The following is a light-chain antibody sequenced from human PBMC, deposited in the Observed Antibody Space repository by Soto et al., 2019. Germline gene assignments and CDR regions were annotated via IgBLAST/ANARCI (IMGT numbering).Light chain of an antibody. CDR1: SSNIGAGYD. CDR3: QSYDSSLSGYVV. Sequence: QSVLTHPPSVSGAPGQRVTISCTGSSSNIGAGYDVHWYQQLPGTAPKLLIYGNSNRPSGVPDRFSGSKSGTSASLAITGLQAEDEADYYCQSYDSSLSGYVVFGGGTQLTVL. CDR2: GNS. J-gene: IGLJ2*01. V-gene: IGLV1-40*01.